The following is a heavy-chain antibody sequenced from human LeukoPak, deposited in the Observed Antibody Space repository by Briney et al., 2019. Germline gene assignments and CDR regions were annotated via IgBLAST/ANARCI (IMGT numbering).Heavy chain of an antibody. J-gene: IGHJ6*03. CDR1: GFTFSSYA. CDR3: AKDRLAVVVPHPNLFMDV. V-gene: IGHV3-23*01. CDR2: ISGSGGST. Sequence: PGGSLRLSCAASGFTFSSYAMSWVRQAPGKGLEWVSAISGSGGSTYYADSVKGRFTISRDNSKNTLYLQMNSLRAEDTAVYYCAKDRLAVVVPHPNLFMDVWGKGTTVTVSS. D-gene: IGHD2-2*01.